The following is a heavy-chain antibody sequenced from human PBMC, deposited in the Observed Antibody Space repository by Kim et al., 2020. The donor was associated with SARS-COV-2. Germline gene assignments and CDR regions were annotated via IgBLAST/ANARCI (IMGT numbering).Heavy chain of an antibody. Sequence: GGSLRLSCAASGFTFSSYGMHWVRQAPGKGLEWVAVISYDGSNKYYADSVKGRFTISRDNSKNTLYLQMNSLRAEDTAVYYCAKVFFGSGNYYYYGMDVWGQGTTVTVSS. J-gene: IGHJ6*02. CDR2: ISYDGSNK. CDR1: GFTFSSYG. V-gene: IGHV3-30*18. D-gene: IGHD3-10*01. CDR3: AKVFFGSGNYYYYGMDV.